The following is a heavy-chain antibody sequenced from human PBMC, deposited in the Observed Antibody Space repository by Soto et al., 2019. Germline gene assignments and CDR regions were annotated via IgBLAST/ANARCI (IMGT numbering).Heavy chain of an antibody. CDR2: IIPIFGTA. J-gene: IGHJ6*02. CDR1: GGTLSSYA. D-gene: IGHD1-26*01. V-gene: IGHV1-69*13. CDR3: ARDYGWRYRFYGMDV. Sequence: SVKVSCKASGGTLSSYAISWVRQAPGQGLEWMGGIIPIFGTANYAQKFQGRVKMTADESTSTAYMELRSLGYADKAAFYCARDYGWRYRFYGMDVWGHGTTVTVSS.